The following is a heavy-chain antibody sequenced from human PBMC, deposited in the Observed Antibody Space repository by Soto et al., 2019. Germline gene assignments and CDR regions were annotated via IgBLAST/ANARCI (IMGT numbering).Heavy chain of an antibody. Sequence: SQTLSLTCAISGDSVSSNSAAWNWIRQSPSRGLEWLGRTYYRSKWYNDYAVSVKSRITINPGTSKNQFSLQLNSVTPEDTAVYYCASAWLELRGGGIDAFDIWGQGTMVTVS. CDR1: GDSVSSNSAA. CDR2: TYYRSKWYN. J-gene: IGHJ3*02. V-gene: IGHV6-1*01. CDR3: ASAWLELRGGGIDAFDI. D-gene: IGHD1-7*01.